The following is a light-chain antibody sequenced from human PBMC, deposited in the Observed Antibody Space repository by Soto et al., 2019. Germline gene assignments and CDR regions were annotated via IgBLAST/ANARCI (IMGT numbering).Light chain of an antibody. Sequence: QSALTQPASVSGSPGQSITISCSGTSSDVGGYKYVSWYQQHPGKAPKLMIYEVGNRPSGVSQRFSGSKSDNTASLTIFGLQAEDEADYYCSSYTSSSTLVFGGGTKVTVL. CDR2: EVG. J-gene: IGLJ3*02. V-gene: IGLV2-14*01. CDR3: SSYTSSSTLV. CDR1: SSDVGGYKY.